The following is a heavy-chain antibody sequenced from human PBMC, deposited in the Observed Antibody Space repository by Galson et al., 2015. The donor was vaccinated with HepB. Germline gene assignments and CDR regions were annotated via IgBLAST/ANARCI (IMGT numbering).Heavy chain of an antibody. V-gene: IGHV1-2*02. CDR2: INPNSGGT. CDR1: GYTFTGYH. Sequence: SVKVSCKASGYTFTGYHMHWVRQAPGQGLEWMGWINPNSGGTNYAQKFQGRVTMTRDTSISTAYMELSRLRSDDTAVYYCAREWFGEFMLDYWGQGTLVTVSS. CDR3: AREWFGEFMLDY. D-gene: IGHD3-10*01. J-gene: IGHJ4*02.